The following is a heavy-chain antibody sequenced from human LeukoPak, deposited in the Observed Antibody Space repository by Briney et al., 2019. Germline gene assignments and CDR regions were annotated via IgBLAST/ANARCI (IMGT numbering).Heavy chain of an antibody. D-gene: IGHD3-3*01. Sequence: GGSLRLSCAASGFTFSNYAMSWVRQAPGKGLEWVSAISNSGGSTYYADSVKGRFTISRGNSKNTLYLQMNSLRAEDTAVYYCAKDNDFWRYWGQGTLVTVSS. J-gene: IGHJ4*02. CDR2: ISNSGGST. CDR1: GFTFSNYA. V-gene: IGHV3-23*01. CDR3: AKDNDFWRY.